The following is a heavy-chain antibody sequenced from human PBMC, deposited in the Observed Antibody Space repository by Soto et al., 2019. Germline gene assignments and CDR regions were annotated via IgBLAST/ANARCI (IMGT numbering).Heavy chain of an antibody. CDR1: GFTFSSYA. D-gene: IGHD3-16*01. CDR2: ISGSGGST. CDR3: AKDPALPFELCGMDV. V-gene: IGHV3-23*01. Sequence: GGSLRLSCAASGFTFSSYAMSWVRQAPGKGLEWVSAISGSGGSTYYADSVKGRFTISRDNSKNTLYLQMNSLRAEDTAVYYCAKDPALPFELCGMDVWGQGTTVTVSS. J-gene: IGHJ6*02.